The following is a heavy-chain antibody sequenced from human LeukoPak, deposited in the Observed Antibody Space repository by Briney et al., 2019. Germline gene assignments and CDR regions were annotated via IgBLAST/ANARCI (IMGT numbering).Heavy chain of an antibody. CDR1: GFTFDDYA. J-gene: IGHJ1*01. CDR2: ISGDGGST. Sequence: GGSLRLSCAASGFTFDDYAMQWVRQAPGKGLEWVSLISGDGGSTYYADSVKGRFTISRDNSKNSLYLQMNSLRTEDTALYYCAKAQYSSSTSCYLGYFQHWGQGTLVTVSS. CDR3: AKAQYSSSTSCYLGYFQH. D-gene: IGHD2-2*01. V-gene: IGHV3-43*02.